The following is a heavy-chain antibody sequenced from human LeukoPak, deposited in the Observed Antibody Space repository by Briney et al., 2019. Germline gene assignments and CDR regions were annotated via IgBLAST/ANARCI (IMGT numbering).Heavy chain of an antibody. CDR1: GFTFSSYS. CDR3: ARAKLVPAAMDY. D-gene: IGHD2-2*01. V-gene: IGHV3-21*01. CDR2: ISSSSSYM. Sequence: QSGGSLRLSCAASGFTFSSYSMNWVRQAPGKGLEWVSSISSSSSYMYYADSVKGRFTISRDNAKNSLYLQMNSLRAEDTAVYYCARAKLVPAAMDYWGQGTLVTVSS. J-gene: IGHJ4*02.